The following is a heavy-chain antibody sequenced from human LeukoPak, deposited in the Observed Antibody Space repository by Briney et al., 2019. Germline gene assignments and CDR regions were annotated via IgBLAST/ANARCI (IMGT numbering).Heavy chain of an antibody. V-gene: IGHV4-34*01. CDR2: INHSGST. CDR1: GGSFSGYY. CDR3: ASARRKYYYGSGPHGAFDI. Sequence: NPSETLSLTCAVYGGSFSGYYWSWIRQPPGKGLEWIGEINHSGSTNYNPSLKSRVTISVDTSKNQFSLKLSSVTAADTAVYYCASARRKYYYGSGPHGAFDIWGQGTMVTVSS. D-gene: IGHD3-10*01. J-gene: IGHJ3*02.